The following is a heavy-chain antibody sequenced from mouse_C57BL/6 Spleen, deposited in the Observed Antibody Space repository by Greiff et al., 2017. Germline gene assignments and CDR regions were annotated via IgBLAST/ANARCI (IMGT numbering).Heavy chain of an antibody. CDR1: GYTFTSYW. V-gene: IGHV1-69*01. D-gene: IGHD2-12*01. CDR3: ARAAYYKPYYYAMDD. Sequence: QVQLQQPGAELVMPGASVKLSCTASGYTFTSYWMHWVKQRPGQGLEWIGEIDPSDSYTNYNPKFQGTSTLTVDKSSSTAYMQLSSLTSEDSAVYYCARAAYYKPYYYAMDDWGQGTSGTVSS. J-gene: IGHJ4*01. CDR2: IDPSDSYT.